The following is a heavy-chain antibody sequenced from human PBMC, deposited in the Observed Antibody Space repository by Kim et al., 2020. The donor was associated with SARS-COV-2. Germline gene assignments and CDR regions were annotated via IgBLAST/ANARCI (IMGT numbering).Heavy chain of an antibody. Sequence: GGSLRLSCAASGFTFSDYGMHWVRQAPGKGLEWVTHMSYDGTKTYYADSVKGRFAISRDNSKSTVHLQMNSLRADDTAVYYCAKGGHYGDYSLDNWGQGTLVTVSS. V-gene: IGHV3-30*18. D-gene: IGHD4-17*01. J-gene: IGHJ4*02. CDR2: MSYDGTKT. CDR1: GFTFSDYG. CDR3: AKGGHYGDYSLDN.